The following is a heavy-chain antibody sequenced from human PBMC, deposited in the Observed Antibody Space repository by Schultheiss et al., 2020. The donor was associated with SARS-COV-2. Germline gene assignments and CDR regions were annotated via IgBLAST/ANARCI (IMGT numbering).Heavy chain of an antibody. Sequence: GGSLRLSCAASGFTFSSYWMNWVRQAPGKGLEWVAVISYDGSNKYYADSVKGRFTISRDNSKNTLYLQMNSLRAEDTAVYYCVGTDGYNYPFDYWGQGTLGTVAS. CDR2: ISYDGSNK. CDR1: GFTFSSYW. J-gene: IGHJ4*02. V-gene: IGHV3-30*07. D-gene: IGHD5-24*01. CDR3: VGTDGYNYPFDY.